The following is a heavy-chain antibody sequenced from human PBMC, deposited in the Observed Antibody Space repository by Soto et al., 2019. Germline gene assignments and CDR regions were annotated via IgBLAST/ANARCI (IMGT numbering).Heavy chain of an antibody. D-gene: IGHD3-10*01. V-gene: IGHV4-39*01. Sequence: SETLSLTCTVSGGSISSSSYYWGWIRQPPGKGLEWIGSIYYSGSTYYNPSLKSRVTISVDTSKNQFSLKLSSVTAADTAVYYCARHTKPAESTMVRGVINWFDPWGQGTLVT. J-gene: IGHJ5*02. CDR1: GGSISSSSYY. CDR3: ARHTKPAESTMVRGVINWFDP. CDR2: IYYSGST.